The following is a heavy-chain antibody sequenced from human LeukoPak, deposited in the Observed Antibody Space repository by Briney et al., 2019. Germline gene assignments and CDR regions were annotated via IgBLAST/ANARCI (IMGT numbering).Heavy chain of an antibody. J-gene: IGHJ6*02. V-gene: IGHV3-7*01. CDR3: ARDDYSYYGMDV. CDR1: GLNFINAW. CDR2: IKQDGSEK. Sequence: GGSLRLSCATSGLNFINAWMSWVRQAPGKGLEWVANIKQDGSEKYYVDSVKGRFTISRDNAKNSLYLQMNSLRAEDTAVYYCARDDYSYYGMDVWGQGTTVTVSS.